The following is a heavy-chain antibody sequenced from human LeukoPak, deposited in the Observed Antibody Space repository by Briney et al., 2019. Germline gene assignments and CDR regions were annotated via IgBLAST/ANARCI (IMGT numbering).Heavy chain of an antibody. Sequence: PSETLSLTCTVSGGSISSSRYYWGWIRQPPGKGLEWIGSIYYSGSTYYNPSLKSRVTISVDTSKNQFSLKLSSVTAADTAVYYCARRSGYSYASYYFDYWGQGTLATVSS. CDR1: GGSISSSRYY. CDR2: IYYSGST. CDR3: ARRSGYSYASYYFDY. J-gene: IGHJ4*02. V-gene: IGHV4-39*01. D-gene: IGHD5-18*01.